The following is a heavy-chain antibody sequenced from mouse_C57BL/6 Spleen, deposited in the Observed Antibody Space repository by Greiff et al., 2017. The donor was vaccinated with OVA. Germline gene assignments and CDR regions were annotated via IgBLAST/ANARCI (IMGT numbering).Heavy chain of an antibody. D-gene: IGHD1-2*01. CDR1: GYSITSGYY. CDR3: ARGNLTTADYYYAMDY. Sequence: EVQLQESGPGLVKPSQSLSLTCSVTGYSITSGYYWNWIRQFPGNKLEWMGYISYDGSNNYNPSLKNRISITRDTSKNQFFLKLNSVTTEDTATYYCARGNLTTADYYYAMDYWGQGTSVTVSS. V-gene: IGHV3-6*01. CDR2: ISYDGSN. J-gene: IGHJ4*01.